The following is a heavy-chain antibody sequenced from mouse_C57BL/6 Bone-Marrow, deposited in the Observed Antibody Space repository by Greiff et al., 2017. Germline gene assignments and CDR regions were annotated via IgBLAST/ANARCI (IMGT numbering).Heavy chain of an antibody. CDR3: ERRPLMDY. Sequence: DVMLVESGGGLVKPGGSLKLSCAASGFTFSDYGMHWVRQAPEKGLEWVAYISSGSSTIYYADTVKGRFTISRDHAKNTLYLQMTSLRSEDTAMXYCERRPLMDYWGQGTSVTVSS. V-gene: IGHV5-17*01. CDR2: ISSGSSTI. J-gene: IGHJ4*01. CDR1: GFTFSDYG.